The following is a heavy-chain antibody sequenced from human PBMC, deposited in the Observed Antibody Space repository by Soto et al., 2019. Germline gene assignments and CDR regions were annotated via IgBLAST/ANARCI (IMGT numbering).Heavy chain of an antibody. J-gene: IGHJ4*02. CDR3: AKLRGSGWYFHY. CDR2: ISGSGGTI. Sequence: EVQVLESGGGLVQPGGSLRLSCVASGFTFSDFAMSWVRQAPGKGLEWVSAISGSGGTIYYADSVKGRFTISRDNSNNTLYLQMHRLRADDTAVYFCAKLRGSGWYFHYWGQGPLVAVSS. CDR1: GFTFSDFA. D-gene: IGHD6-19*01. V-gene: IGHV3-23*01.